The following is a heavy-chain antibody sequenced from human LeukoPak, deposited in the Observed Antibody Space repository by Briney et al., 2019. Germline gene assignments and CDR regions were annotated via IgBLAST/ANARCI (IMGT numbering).Heavy chain of an antibody. CDR2: INYDGSST. V-gene: IGHV3-74*03. CDR1: GFTFSGYS. Sequence: PGGSLRLSCTASGFTFSGYSMNWVRQAPGKGLVWVSHINYDGSSTTYADSVKGRVTISRDNAKNTLYLQMNSLRVEDTAVYYCSRSTVSLVDWGQGTRVTVSS. J-gene: IGHJ4*02. D-gene: IGHD4-17*01. CDR3: SRSTVSLVD.